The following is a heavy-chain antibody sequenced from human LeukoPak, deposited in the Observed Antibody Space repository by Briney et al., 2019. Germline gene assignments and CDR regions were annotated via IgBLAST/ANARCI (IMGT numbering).Heavy chain of an antibody. D-gene: IGHD3-10*02. CDR3: ALTPFGGFRDY. Sequence: SETLSLTCAVYGGSFRGYYWSWIRQPPGKGLEWIGEINHSGSTNYNPSLKSRVTISVDTSKNQFSLKLSSVTAADTAVYYCALTPFGGFRDYWGQGTLVTVSS. V-gene: IGHV4-34*01. CDR2: INHSGST. CDR1: GGSFRGYY. J-gene: IGHJ4*02.